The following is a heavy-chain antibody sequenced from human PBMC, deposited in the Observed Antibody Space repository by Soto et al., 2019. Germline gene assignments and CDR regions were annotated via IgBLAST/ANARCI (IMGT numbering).Heavy chain of an antibody. Sequence: GGSLRLSCVASGFTFSSFSMNWVRQAPGKGLEWVSYINSSGNVKYYASSVKGRFTISRDNAKNSLYLQMNSLRAVDTAVYYCARMSSSISPGFWGQGTLVTVSS. CDR3: ARMSSSISPGF. CDR1: GFTFSSFS. J-gene: IGHJ4*02. CDR2: INSSGNVK. D-gene: IGHD2-2*01. V-gene: IGHV3-48*01.